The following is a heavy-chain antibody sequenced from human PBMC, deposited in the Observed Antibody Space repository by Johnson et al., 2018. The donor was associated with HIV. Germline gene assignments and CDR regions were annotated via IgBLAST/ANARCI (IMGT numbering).Heavy chain of an antibody. CDR3: ARAQLLADDAFNN. CDR2: ITYDGRNK. Sequence: QVQLVESGGGVMQPGKSLRLSCEASGFTFRSYAMHWVRQAPGKGLEWVAVITYDGRNKYYTDSVKGRFIISRDNAKNTLYLQLNSLRVEDTAIYYCARAQLLADDAFNNWGQGTMVTVSS. V-gene: IGHV3-30*04. J-gene: IGHJ3*02. CDR1: GFTFRSYA. D-gene: IGHD6-6*01.